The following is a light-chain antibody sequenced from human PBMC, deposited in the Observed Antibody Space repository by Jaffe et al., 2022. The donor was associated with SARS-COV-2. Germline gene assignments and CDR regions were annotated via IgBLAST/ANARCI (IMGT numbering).Light chain of an antibody. Sequence: EIVLTQSPATLSLSPGERATLSCRASQSVSSYLAWYQQKPGQAPRLLIYDASNRATGIPGRFSGSGSGTDFTLTISSLEPEDFAVYYCQQRNSWPLTFGQGTKLEIK. CDR2: DAS. CDR3: QQRNSWPLT. CDR1: QSVSSY. V-gene: IGKV3-11*01. J-gene: IGKJ2*01.